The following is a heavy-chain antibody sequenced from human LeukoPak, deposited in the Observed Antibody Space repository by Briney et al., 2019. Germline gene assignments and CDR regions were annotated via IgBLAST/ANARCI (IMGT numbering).Heavy chain of an antibody. CDR1: GFTFSGYW. J-gene: IGHJ4*02. CDR2: ISRSSGYI. CDR3: ARDPGYYSDSSGYLFGY. D-gene: IGHD3-22*01. Sequence: PGGSLRLSCAASGFTFSGYWMSWVRQAPGKGLEWVSFISRSSGYIYYADSVKGRFTISRDNAKNSLFLQMNSLRAEDTAVYYCARDPGYYSDSSGYLFGYWGQGTLVTVSS. V-gene: IGHV3-21*01.